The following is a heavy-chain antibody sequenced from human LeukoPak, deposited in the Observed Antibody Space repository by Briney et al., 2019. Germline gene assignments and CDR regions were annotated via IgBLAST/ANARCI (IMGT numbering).Heavy chain of an antibody. CDR1: GGTFSSYA. D-gene: IGHD6-6*01. CDR3: ARDSAVAARPFYAFDI. Sequence: GSSVKVSCKASGGTFSSYAISWVRQAPGQGLEWMGRIIPILGIANYAQKFQGRVTITADKSTSTAYMELSSLRSEDTAVYYCARDSAVAARPFYAFDIWGQGTMVTVSS. J-gene: IGHJ3*02. CDR2: IIPILGIA. V-gene: IGHV1-69*04.